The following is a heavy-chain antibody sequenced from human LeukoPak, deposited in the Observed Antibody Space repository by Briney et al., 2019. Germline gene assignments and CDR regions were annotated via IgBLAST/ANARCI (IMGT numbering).Heavy chain of an antibody. Sequence: ASVKVSCKASGGTFISYAISWVRQAPGQGLEWMGRIIPILGIANYAQKFQGRVTITADKSTSTAYMELSSLRSEDTAVYYCARDRNYDSSGYYYYFDYWGQGTLVTVSS. CDR2: IIPILGIA. V-gene: IGHV1-69*04. CDR3: ARDRNYDSSGYYYYFDY. CDR1: GGTFISYA. J-gene: IGHJ4*02. D-gene: IGHD3-22*01.